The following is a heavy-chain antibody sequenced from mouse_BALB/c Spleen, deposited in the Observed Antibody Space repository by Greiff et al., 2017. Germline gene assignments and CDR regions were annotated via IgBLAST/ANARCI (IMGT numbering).Heavy chain of an antibody. V-gene: IGHV1-69*02. CDR2: IYPSDSYT. CDR3: TRSAYYGNYVWFAY. Sequence: VQLQQPGAELVRPGASVKLSCKASGYTFTSYWINWVKQRPGQGLEWIGNIYPSDSYTNYNQKFKDKATLTVDKSSSTAYMQLSSPTSEDSAVYYCTRSAYYGNYVWFAYWGQGTLVTVSA. J-gene: IGHJ3*01. CDR1: GYTFTSYW. D-gene: IGHD2-10*01.